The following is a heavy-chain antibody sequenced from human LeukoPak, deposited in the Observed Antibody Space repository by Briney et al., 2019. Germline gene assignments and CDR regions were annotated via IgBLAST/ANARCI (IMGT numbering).Heavy chain of an antibody. J-gene: IGHJ4*02. D-gene: IGHD2-15*01. CDR1: GGSISSGSYY. V-gene: IGHV4-61*10. CDR3: ARLLAGCPGGRCRAHFDY. Sequence: SETRSLTCTVSGGSISSGSYYWSWIRQPAGKGLEWIGRIYYSGCTNYNPSLKSRVTMSVDTSKNQFSLNLSSVTAADTAVYYCARLLAGCPGGRCRAHFDYWGQGTLVTVSS. CDR2: IYYSGCT.